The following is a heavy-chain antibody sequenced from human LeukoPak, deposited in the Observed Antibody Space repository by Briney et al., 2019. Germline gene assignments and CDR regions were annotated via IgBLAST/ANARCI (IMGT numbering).Heavy chain of an antibody. D-gene: IGHD1-26*01. CDR3: ARQVGHWFDP. J-gene: IGHJ5*02. Sequence: SETLSLTCTVSGGSISSSSYYWGWIRQPPGKGLEWIGSIYYSGSTYYNPSLKSRVTISVDTSKNQFSLKLSSVTAADTAVYYCARQVGHWFDPGAREPWSPSPQ. CDR1: GGSISSSSYY. CDR2: IYYSGST. V-gene: IGHV4-39*07.